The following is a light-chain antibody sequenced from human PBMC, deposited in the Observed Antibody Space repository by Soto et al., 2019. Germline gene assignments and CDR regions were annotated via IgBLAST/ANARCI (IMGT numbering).Light chain of an antibody. CDR1: QDIGND. CDR2: AAS. J-gene: IGKJ5*01. CDR3: LQHNSYPLT. V-gene: IGKV1-17*01. Sequence: DIQMTQSPSSLSASVGDRVTITCRVGQDIGNDLGWYQQKPGKAPKRLIYAASRLQSGVPSRFSGSGSGTEFTLTISSLQPEDFASYYCLQHNSYPLTFGQGTRLEIK.